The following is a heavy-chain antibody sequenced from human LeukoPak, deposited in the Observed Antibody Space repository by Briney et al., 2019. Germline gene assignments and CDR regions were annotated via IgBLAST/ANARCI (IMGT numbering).Heavy chain of an antibody. Sequence: PGGSLRLSCAASGFTFSNFGMHWARQAPGKGLEWVAVISYDGNNKYYTDSVKGRFTISRDNAKNTLYLQMDSLRTEDTAVYYCAKQMAVDYFDYWGQGTLVTVSS. J-gene: IGHJ4*02. V-gene: IGHV3-30*18. D-gene: IGHD5-24*01. CDR3: AKQMAVDYFDY. CDR2: ISYDGNNK. CDR1: GFTFSNFG.